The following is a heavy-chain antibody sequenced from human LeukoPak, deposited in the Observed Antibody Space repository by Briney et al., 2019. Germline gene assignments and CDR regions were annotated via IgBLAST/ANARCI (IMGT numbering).Heavy chain of an antibody. V-gene: IGHV3-30*18. CDR2: ISYDGSNK. CDR1: GFTFSSYG. CDR3: AKTRSGGTYYYGMDV. J-gene: IGHJ6*02. Sequence: PGRSLRLSCAASGFTFSSYGMHWVRQAPGKGLEWVAVISYDGSNKYYADSVKGRFTISRDNSKNTLYLQMNSLRAEDTAVYYCAKTRSGGTYYYGMDVWGQGTTVTVSS. D-gene: IGHD1-7*01.